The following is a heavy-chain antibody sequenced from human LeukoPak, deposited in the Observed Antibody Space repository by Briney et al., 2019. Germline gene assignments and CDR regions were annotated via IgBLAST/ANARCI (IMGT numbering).Heavy chain of an antibody. CDR3: ARGGEQWQVPVFFDY. V-gene: IGHV3-7*01. CDR2: IKQDGSGK. Sequence: PGGSRRLSCAASGFTFRNYWMTWVRHAPGKELEWVANIKQDGSGKYYVDSVRGRFTISRDNAKNSLFLQLSSLRGEDTAVYYCARGGEQWQVPVFFDYWGQGTLVTVSS. J-gene: IGHJ4*02. CDR1: GFTFRNYW. D-gene: IGHD6-19*01.